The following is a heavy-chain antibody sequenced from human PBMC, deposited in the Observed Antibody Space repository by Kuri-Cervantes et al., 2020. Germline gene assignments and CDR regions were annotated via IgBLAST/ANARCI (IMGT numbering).Heavy chain of an antibody. Sequence: ASVKVSCKASGYTFTSYGISWVRQAPGQGLEWMGWISAYNGNTNYAQKLQGRVTMTTDTSTSTAYMELRSLRSEDTAVYYCARDSRKYKHSSLYYFDYWGQGTLVTVSS. D-gene: IGHD6-6*01. CDR3: ARDSRKYKHSSLYYFDY. V-gene: IGHV1-18*01. CDR2: ISAYNGNT. CDR1: GYTFTSYG. J-gene: IGHJ4*02.